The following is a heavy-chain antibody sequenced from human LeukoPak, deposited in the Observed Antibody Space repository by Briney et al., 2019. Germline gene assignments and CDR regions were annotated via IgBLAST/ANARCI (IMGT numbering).Heavy chain of an antibody. J-gene: IGHJ3*02. Sequence: SETLSLTCAVYGGSFSGYYWSWIRQPPGKGLEWIGYIYYSGSTNYNPSLKSRVTISVDTSKNQFSLKLSSVTAADTAVYYCARDGYNFVAFDIWGQGTMVTVSS. CDR1: GGSFSGYY. CDR2: IYYSGST. CDR3: ARDGYNFVAFDI. V-gene: IGHV4-59*01. D-gene: IGHD5-24*01.